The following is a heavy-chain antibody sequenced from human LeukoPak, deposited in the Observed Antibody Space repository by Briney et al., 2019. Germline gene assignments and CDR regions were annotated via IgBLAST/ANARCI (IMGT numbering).Heavy chain of an antibody. CDR3: ARDPSSGWYLKGWFDP. Sequence: PGGSLRLSCAASGFTVSSNYMSWVRQAPGKGLEWVSVIYSGGSTYYADSVKGRFIISRDNSKNTLYLQMNSLRAEDTAVYYCARDPSSGWYLKGWFDPWGQGTLVTVSS. CDR2: IYSGGST. J-gene: IGHJ5*02. D-gene: IGHD6-19*01. V-gene: IGHV3-53*01. CDR1: GFTVSSNY.